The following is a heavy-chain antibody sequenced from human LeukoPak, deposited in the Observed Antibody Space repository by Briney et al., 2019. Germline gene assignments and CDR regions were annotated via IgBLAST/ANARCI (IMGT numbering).Heavy chain of an antibody. Sequence: GGSLRLSCAASGLTFSSYWMHWVRQAPGKGLMWVSHINTDGSSTNYADSVRGRFTISRDNAKKVVYLQMNSLRAEDTAVYYCVRDLGRDFDYWGQGTLVTVSS. J-gene: IGHJ4*01. CDR2: INTDGSST. CDR1: GLTFSSYW. V-gene: IGHV3-74*01. CDR3: VRDLGRDFDY.